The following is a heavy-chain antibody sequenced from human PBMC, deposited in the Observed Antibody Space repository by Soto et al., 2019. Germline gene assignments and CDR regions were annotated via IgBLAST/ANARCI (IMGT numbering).Heavy chain of an antibody. V-gene: IGHV1-18*01. CDR3: ARGRYGDY. D-gene: IGHD1-1*01. CDR1: GYTFTSYG. CDR2: ISAHNGNT. Sequence: QVHLVQSGAEVKKPGASVKVSCKASGYTFTSYGITWVRQAPGQGLQWMGWISAHNGNTDYAQKLQGRVIVTRDTSTSTAYMELRSLRSDDTAVYYCARGRYGDYWGQGALVTVSS. J-gene: IGHJ4*02.